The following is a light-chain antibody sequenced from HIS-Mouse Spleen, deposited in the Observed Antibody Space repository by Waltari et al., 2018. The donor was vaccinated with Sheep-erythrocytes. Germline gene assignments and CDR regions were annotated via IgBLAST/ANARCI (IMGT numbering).Light chain of an antibody. V-gene: IGLV3-1*01. CDR1: KLGDKY. CDR3: QAWDSSTAV. Sequence: SYELTQPPSVSVSPGQTASITCSGDKLGDKYACWYQQKPGQSPVLVIYQDSKRPSGIAERFSGSNSGNTATLTMSGTQAMDEADYYCQAWDSSTAVFGGGTKLTVL. CDR2: QDS. J-gene: IGLJ2*01.